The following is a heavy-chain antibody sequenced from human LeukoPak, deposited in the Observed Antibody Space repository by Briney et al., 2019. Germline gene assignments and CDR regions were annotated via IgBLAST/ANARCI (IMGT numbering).Heavy chain of an antibody. J-gene: IGHJ4*02. D-gene: IGHD5-18*01. CDR1: GDSIRSYY. Sequence: SETLSLTCTVSGDSIRSYYWSWIRQPPGKGLEWIGNIHYSGSTKYNPSLQSRVTISVDTAKNQFSLKLSSVAAADTAVYYCASRNPLGYNYGYNRADSFDYWGQGTLVTVSS. CDR3: ASRNPLGYNYGYNRADSFDY. CDR2: IHYSGST. V-gene: IGHV4-59*08.